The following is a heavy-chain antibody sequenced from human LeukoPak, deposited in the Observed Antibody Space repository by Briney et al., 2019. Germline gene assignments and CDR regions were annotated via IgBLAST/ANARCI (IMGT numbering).Heavy chain of an antibody. CDR3: ARGPPERWLQSPYCYYYMDV. J-gene: IGHJ6*03. V-gene: IGHV4-34*01. Sequence: SETLSLTCAVYGGSFSAYYWSWIRQAPGKGLEWIGEINHSGSTNYNPSLKSRVTISLDTSKNQFSLKLSSVTAADTAVYYCARGPPERWLQSPYCYYYMDVWGKGTTVTVSS. CDR2: INHSGST. D-gene: IGHD5-24*01. CDR1: GGSFSAYY.